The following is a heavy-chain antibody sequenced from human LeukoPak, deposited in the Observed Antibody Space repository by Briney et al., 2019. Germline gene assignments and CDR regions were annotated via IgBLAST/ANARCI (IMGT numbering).Heavy chain of an antibody. CDR1: GGSISSYY. D-gene: IGHD2-2*01. Sequence: SETLSLTCTVSGGSISSYYWSWIRQPAGKGLEWIGRVYTSGSTNYNPSLKSRVTMSVDTSKNQFSLKLSSVTAADTAVYYCARANIVVVPAAYYYYMDVWGKGTTVTVSS. V-gene: IGHV4-4*07. J-gene: IGHJ6*03. CDR3: ARANIVVVPAAYYYYMDV. CDR2: VYTSGST.